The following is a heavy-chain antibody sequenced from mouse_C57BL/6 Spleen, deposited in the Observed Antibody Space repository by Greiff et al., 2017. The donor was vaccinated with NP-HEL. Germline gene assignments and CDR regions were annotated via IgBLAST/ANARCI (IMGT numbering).Heavy chain of an antibody. V-gene: IGHV1-64*01. CDR1: GYTFTSYW. CDR3: ARGTTVVPPGFAY. D-gene: IGHD1-1*01. Sequence: QVQLQQSGAELVKPGASVKLSCKASGYTFTSYWMHWVKQRPGQGLEWIGMIHPNSGSTNYNEKFKSKATLTVDKSSSTAYMQLSSLTSEDSAVYYCARGTTVVPPGFAYWGQGTLVTVSA. J-gene: IGHJ3*01. CDR2: IHPNSGST.